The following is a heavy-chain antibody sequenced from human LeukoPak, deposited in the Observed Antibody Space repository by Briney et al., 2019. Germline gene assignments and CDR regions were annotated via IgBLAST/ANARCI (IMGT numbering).Heavy chain of an antibody. CDR2: ISGSGGST. CDR3: AKDLRGYYYDSSADH. CDR1: GFTFSSYA. D-gene: IGHD3-22*01. Sequence: GGSLRLSCAASGFTFSSYAMSWVRQAPGKGLEWVSAISGSGGSTYYADSVKGRFTISRDNSKNTLYLQMNSLRAEDTAVYYCAKDLRGYYYDSSADHWGQGTLVTVPS. J-gene: IGHJ4*02. V-gene: IGHV3-23*01.